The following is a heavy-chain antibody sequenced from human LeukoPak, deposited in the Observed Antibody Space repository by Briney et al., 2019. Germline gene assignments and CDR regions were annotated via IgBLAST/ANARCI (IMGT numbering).Heavy chain of an antibody. J-gene: IGHJ4*02. CDR1: GYTFTGYY. CDR3: ARVGGFGDLNFDY. Sequence: GASVKVSCKASGYTFTGYYMHWVRQAPGQGLEWMGWINPTSGGTNYAQKFQGRATMTRDTSTSTVYMELSSLRSEDTAVYYCARVGGFGDLNFDYWGQGTLVTVSS. D-gene: IGHD3-10*01. V-gene: IGHV1-2*02. CDR2: INPTSGGT.